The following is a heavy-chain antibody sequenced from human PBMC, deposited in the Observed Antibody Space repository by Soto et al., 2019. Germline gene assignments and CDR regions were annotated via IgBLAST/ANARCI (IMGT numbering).Heavy chain of an antibody. J-gene: IGHJ4*02. CDR3: ARVISSREEYFDY. Sequence: QVQLQESGPALVKPSGTLSLTGAVSGDSISSSHWWSWVRQPPGKGLEWIGEIYHSASTNYNPSLKSRVTMSLDKAKNHFSVRLSSVTAADTAVYYCARVISSREEYFDYWGQGTLVTVSP. D-gene: IGHD6-13*01. V-gene: IGHV4-4*02. CDR2: IYHSAST. CDR1: GDSISSSHW.